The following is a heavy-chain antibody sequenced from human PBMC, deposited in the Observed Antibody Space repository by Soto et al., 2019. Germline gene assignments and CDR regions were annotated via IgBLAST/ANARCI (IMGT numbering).Heavy chain of an antibody. J-gene: IGHJ4*02. CDR3: ARHLAGRGGWFGFDY. V-gene: IGHV4-31*03. Sequence: SETLSLTCTVSGGSISSGGYYWSWIRQHPGKGLEWIGYIYYSGSTYYNPSLKSRVTISVDTSKNQFSLKLSSVTAADTAVYYCARHLAGRGGWFGFDYWGQGTLVTVSS. D-gene: IGHD3-10*01. CDR2: IYYSGST. CDR1: GGSISSGGYY.